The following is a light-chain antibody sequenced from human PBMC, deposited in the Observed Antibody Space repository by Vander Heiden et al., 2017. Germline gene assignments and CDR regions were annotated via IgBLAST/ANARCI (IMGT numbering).Light chain of an antibody. CDR1: SSNIGAGYD. Sequence: QSVLTQPPSVSGAPGQRVTISCTGCSSNIGAGYDVYWYQQLPGAAPKLLLHDNNSRYSGVPDRFSGSKSGTSASLAITGLQAEDEADYYCQSYDSSLSSYVFATGTRVTVL. J-gene: IGLJ1*01. CDR2: DNN. CDR3: QSYDSSLSSYV. V-gene: IGLV1-40*01.